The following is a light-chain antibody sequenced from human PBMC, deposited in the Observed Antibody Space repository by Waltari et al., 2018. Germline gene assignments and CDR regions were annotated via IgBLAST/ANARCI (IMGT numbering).Light chain of an antibody. J-gene: IGLJ1*01. Sequence: QSALTQPASVSGSPGQSITISFPGTSSNIGSYDLISWYQQRPGKAPKLIIYEATKRSSGVSDRFSASTSGNTASLTISGLLPEDESDYYCCSYAGDNTFLFGSGTKVTV. CDR2: EAT. V-gene: IGLV2-23*01. CDR3: CSYAGDNTFL. CDR1: SSNIGSYDL.